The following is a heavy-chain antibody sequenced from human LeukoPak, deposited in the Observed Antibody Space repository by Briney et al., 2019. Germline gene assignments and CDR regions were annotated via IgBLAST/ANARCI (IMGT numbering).Heavy chain of an antibody. CDR2: IYHSGST. D-gene: IGHD2-15*01. J-gene: IGHJ6*03. V-gene: IGHV4-34*01. CDR3: ATVVVVAAYPHYYYYMDV. Sequence: SETLSLTCAVYGGSFSGYYWSWIRQPPGKGLEWIGEIYHSGSTNYNPSLKSRVTISVDKSKNQFSLKLSSVTAADTAVYYCATVVVVAAYPHYYYYMDVWGKGTTVTVSS. CDR1: GGSFSGYY.